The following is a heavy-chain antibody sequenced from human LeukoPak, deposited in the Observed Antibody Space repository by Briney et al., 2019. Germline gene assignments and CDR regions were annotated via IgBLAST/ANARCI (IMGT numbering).Heavy chain of an antibody. CDR3: ARGYYDSSGYDAFDI. D-gene: IGHD3-22*01. CDR1: GFTFSSYA. CDR2: ISYDGSNK. V-gene: IGHV3-30-3*01. J-gene: IGHJ3*02. Sequence: PGRSLRLSCAASGFTFSSYATHWVRQAPGKGLEWVAVISYDGSNKYYADSVKGRFTISRDNSKNTLYLQMNSLRAEDTAVYYCARGYYDSSGYDAFDIWGQGTMVTVSS.